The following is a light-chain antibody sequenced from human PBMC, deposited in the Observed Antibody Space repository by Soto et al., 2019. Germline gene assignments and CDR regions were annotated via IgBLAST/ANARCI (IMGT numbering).Light chain of an antibody. CDR1: SGHSSYA. V-gene: IGLV4-69*01. Sequence: QPVLTQSPSASASLGASVKLTCTLSSGHSSYAIAWHQQQPEKGPRYLMKLNSDGSHSKGDGIPDRFSGSSSGAERYLTISSLQSEDEADYYCQTWGTVYWVFGGGTKVTVL. CDR2: LNSDGSH. CDR3: QTWGTVYWV. J-gene: IGLJ3*02.